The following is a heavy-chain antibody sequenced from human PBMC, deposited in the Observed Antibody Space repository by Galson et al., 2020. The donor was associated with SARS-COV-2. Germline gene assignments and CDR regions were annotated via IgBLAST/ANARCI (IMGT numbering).Heavy chain of an antibody. CDR3: ARDRNSHGGAELDN. CDR1: GFTVSDFE. CDR2: ISGSGKTI. D-gene: IGHD2-21*01. V-gene: IGHV3-48*03. J-gene: IGHJ4*02. Sequence: GGSLRLSCAASGFTVSDFEMNWVRQAPGKGPEWISYISGSGKTIYYADSVKGRFTISRDSGRNSLYLQMDSLRVEDTAVYYCARDRNSHGGAELDNWGQGTLVIVSS.